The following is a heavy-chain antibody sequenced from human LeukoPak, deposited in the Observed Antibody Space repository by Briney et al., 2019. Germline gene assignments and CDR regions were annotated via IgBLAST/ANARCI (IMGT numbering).Heavy chain of an antibody. CDR1: GFTFSSYE. CDR3: ARGGYCSGGSCYLGAFDI. CDR2: ISSSGSTI. V-gene: IGHV3-48*03. J-gene: IGHJ3*02. D-gene: IGHD2-15*01. Sequence: QPGGSLRLSCAASGFTFSSYEMNWVRQAPGKGLEWVSYISSSGSTIYYADSVKGRFTISRDNAKISLYLQMNSLRAEDTAVYYCARGGYCSGGSCYLGAFDIWGQGTMVTVSS.